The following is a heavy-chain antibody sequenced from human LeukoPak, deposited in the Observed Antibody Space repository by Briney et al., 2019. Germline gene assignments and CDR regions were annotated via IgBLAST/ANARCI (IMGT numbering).Heavy chain of an antibody. D-gene: IGHD3-10*01. CDR2: ISGSGGST. CDR1: GFTFSSYA. V-gene: IGHV3-23*01. Sequence: GGSLRLSCAASGFTFSSYAMSWVRQAPGKGLEWVSAISGSGGSTYYADSVKGRFTISRDNSKNTLYLQMNSLRAEDTAVYYCARAVRGVIGYYYYYGMDVWGQGTTVTVSS. CDR3: ARAVRGVIGYYYYYGMDV. J-gene: IGHJ6*02.